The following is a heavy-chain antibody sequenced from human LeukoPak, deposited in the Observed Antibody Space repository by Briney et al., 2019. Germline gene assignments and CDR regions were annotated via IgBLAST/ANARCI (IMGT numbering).Heavy chain of an antibody. D-gene: IGHD3-3*01. CDR1: GGSISSYY. CDR2: ICYSGST. J-gene: IGHJ4*02. V-gene: IGHV4-59*08. Sequence: PSETLSLTCTVSGGSISSYYWSWIRQPPGKGLEWIGYICYSGSTNYNPSLTSRVTISQDTSKNQFSLKLSSVTAADTAVYYCARRRGDFWSDYYAFDYWGQGTLVTISS. CDR3: ARRRGDFWSDYYAFDY.